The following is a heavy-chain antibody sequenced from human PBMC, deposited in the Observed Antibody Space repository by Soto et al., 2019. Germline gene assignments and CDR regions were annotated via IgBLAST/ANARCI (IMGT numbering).Heavy chain of an antibody. V-gene: IGHV1-3*01. CDR3: ARAGWFAEGYFDF. CDR2: INAGNGHT. Sequence: ASVKVSCKASGFTFVMYAIHWVRQAPGQGLEWMAWINAGNGHTTYSQKFQGRVTIIRDTSARIVYMELRSLRFEDTATYYCARAGWFAEGYFDFWGQGTPVTVSS. J-gene: IGHJ4*02. CDR1: GFTFVMYA. D-gene: IGHD3-10*01.